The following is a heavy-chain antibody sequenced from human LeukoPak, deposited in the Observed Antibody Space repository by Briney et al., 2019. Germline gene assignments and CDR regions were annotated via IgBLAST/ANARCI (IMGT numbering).Heavy chain of an antibody. Sequence: SETLSLTCTVSGGSISSYYWSWIRQPAGKGLEWIGRIYTSGSTNYNPSLKSRVTMSVDTSKNQFSLKLSSVTAAGTAVYFCARRYYSGGSCYTPGGPRTMVTVPS. J-gene: IGHJ5*02. CDR3: ARRYYSGGSCYTP. CDR2: IYTSGST. D-gene: IGHD2-15*01. V-gene: IGHV4-4*07. CDR1: GGSISSYY.